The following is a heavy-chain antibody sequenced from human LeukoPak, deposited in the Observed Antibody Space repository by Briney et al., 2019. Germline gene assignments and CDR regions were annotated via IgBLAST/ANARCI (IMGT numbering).Heavy chain of an antibody. D-gene: IGHD6-13*01. CDR3: ARDFGIAAAGTFDY. CDR2: ISGSGGST. Sequence: GGSLRLSCAASGFTFSSYSMSWVRQAPGKGLEWVSAISGSGGSTYYADSVKGRFTISRDNSKNTLYLQMNSLRAEDTAVYYCARDFGIAAAGTFDYWGQGTLVTVSS. CDR1: GFTFSSYS. J-gene: IGHJ4*02. V-gene: IGHV3-23*01.